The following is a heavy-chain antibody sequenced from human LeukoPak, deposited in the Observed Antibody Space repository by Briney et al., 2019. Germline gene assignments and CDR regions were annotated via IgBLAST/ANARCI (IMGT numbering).Heavy chain of an antibody. D-gene: IGHD3-10*01. CDR1: GYSISSGTYY. CDR3: ASMRGYMTMVRGRGFDP. V-gene: IGHV4-61*02. J-gene: IGHJ5*02. CDR2: IYTSGST. Sequence: SETLSLTCTVSGYSISSGTYYWNWIRQPAGKGLEWIGRIYTSGSTNYNPSLKSRVTISVDTSKNQFSLKLSSVTAADTAVYYCASMRGYMTMVRGRGFDPWGQGTLVTVSS.